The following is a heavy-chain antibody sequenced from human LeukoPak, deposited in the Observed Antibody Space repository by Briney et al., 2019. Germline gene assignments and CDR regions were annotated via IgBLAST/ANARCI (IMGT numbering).Heavy chain of an antibody. Sequence: PVGSLRLSCAAHGIIFTNYGFHCVCQAPGKGLEWMALIWSDGSKKYYTDSVKGRFTISRDDSKNTLFLQMNSLRAEDMAVYYCARDIGTWPNSLFDYWGQGNLVTVSS. J-gene: IGHJ4*02. CDR3: ARDIGTWPNSLFDY. V-gene: IGHV3-33*01. CDR1: GIIFTNYG. D-gene: IGHD4-23*01. CDR2: IWSDGSKK.